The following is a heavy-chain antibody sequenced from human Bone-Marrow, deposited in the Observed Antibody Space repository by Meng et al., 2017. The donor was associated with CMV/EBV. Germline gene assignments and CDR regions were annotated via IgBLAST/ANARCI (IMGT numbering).Heavy chain of an antibody. CDR1: GFTFSDYY. Sequence: GESLKISCAASGFTFSDYYMSWIRQAPGKGLEWVSYISSSGSTIYYADSVKGRFTISRDNSKNTLYLQMNSLRAEDTAVYYCATRGRDGYNFWHWGQGTLVTVSS. CDR3: ATRGRDGYNFWH. J-gene: IGHJ4*02. CDR2: ISSSGSTI. V-gene: IGHV3-11*01. D-gene: IGHD5-24*01.